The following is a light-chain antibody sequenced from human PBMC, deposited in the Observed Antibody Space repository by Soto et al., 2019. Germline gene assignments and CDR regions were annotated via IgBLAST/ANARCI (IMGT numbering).Light chain of an antibody. V-gene: IGKV2-28*01. J-gene: IGKJ5*01. CDR2: LGS. CDR1: QSLLHSNGYNY. CDR3: MQALQTPQVT. Sequence: DIVMPQSPLSLPVTPGEPASISCRSSQSLLHSNGYNYLDWYLQKPGQSPQLLIYLGSNRASGVPDRFSGSGSGTDFTLTISRVEAEDVGVYYCMQALQTPQVTFGQGTRLESK.